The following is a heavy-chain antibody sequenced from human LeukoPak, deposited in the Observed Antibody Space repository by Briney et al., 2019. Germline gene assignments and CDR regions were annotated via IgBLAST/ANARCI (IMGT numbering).Heavy chain of an antibody. Sequence: PSETLSLTCTVSGGSISTYYWSWIRQPPGKGLEWIGYIYYSGSTNYNPSLKSRVTMSVDTSKNQFSLKMSSVTAADTAVYYCARRGCGYDDYWGQGTLVTVSS. CDR1: GGSISTYY. V-gene: IGHV4-59*01. CDR3: ARRGCGYDDY. D-gene: IGHD5-12*01. J-gene: IGHJ4*02. CDR2: IYYSGST.